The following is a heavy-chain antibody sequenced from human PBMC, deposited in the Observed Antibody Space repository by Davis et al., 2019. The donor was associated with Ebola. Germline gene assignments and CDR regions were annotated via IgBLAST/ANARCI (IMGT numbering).Heavy chain of an antibody. V-gene: IGHV4-34*01. CDR3: ARNLWFEEKSGFDP. Sequence: SETLSLTCTVSGGSISSYYWSWIRQPPGKGLEWIGEINHSGSTNYNPSLKSRVTISVDTSKNQFSLKLSSVTAADTAVYYCARNLWFEEKSGFDPWGQGTLVTVSS. CDR1: GGSISSYY. CDR2: INHSGST. J-gene: IGHJ5*02. D-gene: IGHD3-10*01.